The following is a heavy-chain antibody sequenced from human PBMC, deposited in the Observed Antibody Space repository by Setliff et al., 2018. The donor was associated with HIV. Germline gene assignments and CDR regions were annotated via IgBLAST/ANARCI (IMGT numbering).Heavy chain of an antibody. CDR1: GGSFSGYY. J-gene: IGHJ4*02. CDR2: IYHSGRT. CDR3: ARQGYYYDNSGLDY. V-gene: IGHV4-34*01. Sequence: SETLSLTCAVYGGSFSGYYWGWIRQPPGKGLEWIGSIYHSGRTYYNPSLKSRVTISVDTSKNQFSLKLTSVTAADTAVYYCARQGYYYDNSGLDYWGQGTLVTVSS. D-gene: IGHD3-22*01.